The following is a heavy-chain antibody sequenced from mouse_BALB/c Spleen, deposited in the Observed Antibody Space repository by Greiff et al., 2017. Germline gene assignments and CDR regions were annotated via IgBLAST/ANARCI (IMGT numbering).Heavy chain of an antibody. CDR2: INPDSSTI. D-gene: IGHD2-3*01. J-gene: IGHJ1*01. Sequence: EVQGVESGGGLVQPGGSLKLSCAASGFDFSRYWMSWVRQAPGKGLEWIGEINPDSSTINYTPSLKDKFIISRDNAKNTLYLQMSKVRSEDTALYYCARSHDGYYVWYFDVWGAGTTVTVSS. CDR3: ARSHDGYYVWYFDV. V-gene: IGHV4-1*02. CDR1: GFDFSRYW.